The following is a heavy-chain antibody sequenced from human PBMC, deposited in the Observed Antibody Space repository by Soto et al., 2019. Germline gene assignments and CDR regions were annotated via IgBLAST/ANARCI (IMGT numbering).Heavy chain of an antibody. J-gene: IGHJ6*02. CDR1: GYTFTSYD. CDR3: ARQAWSGYYSSYYGMDV. V-gene: IGHV1-8*01. CDR2: MNPNSGNT. Sequence: GASVKVSCKASGYTFTSYDINWVRQATGQGLEWMGWMNPNSGNTGYAQKFQGRVTMTRNTSISTAYMELSSLRSEDAAVYYCARQAWSGYYSSYYGMDVWGQGTTVTVSS. D-gene: IGHD3-3*01.